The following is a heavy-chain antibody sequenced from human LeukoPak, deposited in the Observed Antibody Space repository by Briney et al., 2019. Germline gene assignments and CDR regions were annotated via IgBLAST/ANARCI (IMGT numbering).Heavy chain of an antibody. CDR1: GFTLSNYS. D-gene: IGHD4-17*01. CDR3: ARDLAYGDDGL. CDR2: ISSSSSYI. V-gene: IGHV3-21*01. J-gene: IGHJ1*01. Sequence: GGSLRLSCAASGFTLSNYSMNWVRQAPGKGLEWVAFISSSSSYIFYADSLKGRFTISRDNAENSLYLQMNSLRADDTAVYYCARDLAYGDDGLWGQGTLVTVSS.